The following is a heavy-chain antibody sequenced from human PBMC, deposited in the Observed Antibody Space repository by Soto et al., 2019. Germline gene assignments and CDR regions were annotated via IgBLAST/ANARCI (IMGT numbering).Heavy chain of an antibody. CDR1: GYPFTDYF. CDR2: ISPSGGST. V-gene: IGHV1-46*01. CDR3: ARDESRRGLPFDY. J-gene: IGHJ4*02. Sequence: ASVKVSCKTSGYPFTDYFIHWVRQAPGQGLEWMGIISPSGGSTSYAQKFQGRVTMTRDTSTSTVYMELSSLRSEDTAVYYCARDESRRGLPFDYWGQGTLVTVSS.